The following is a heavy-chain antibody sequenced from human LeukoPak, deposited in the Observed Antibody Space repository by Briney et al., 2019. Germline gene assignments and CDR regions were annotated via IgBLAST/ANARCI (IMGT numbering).Heavy chain of an antibody. CDR1: GFTLSDYY. CDR3: ARRRDFIDY. V-gene: IGHV3-11*01. D-gene: IGHD3/OR15-3a*01. Sequence: GGSLRLSCATSGFTLSDYYMSWIRQAPGKGLEWVSYSSSSGSTIYYADSVKGRFAISRDNAKNSLYLQMNSLRAEDTAVYYCARRRDFIDYWGQGTLVTVSS. CDR2: SSSSGSTI. J-gene: IGHJ4*02.